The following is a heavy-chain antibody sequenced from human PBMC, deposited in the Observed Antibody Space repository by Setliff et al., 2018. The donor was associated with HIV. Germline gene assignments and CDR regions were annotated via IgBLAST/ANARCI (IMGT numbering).Heavy chain of an antibody. J-gene: IGHJ3*02. D-gene: IGHD6-19*01. V-gene: IGHV5-10-1*01. CDR1: GKSLSNYW. Sequence: GESLKISCKGSGKSLSNYWINWVRQMPGKGLEWMGRIDPSDSYINYGPSFQGHVTISADKSTNTAFLQWSSLKASDSAMDYCSRGIAVAGHDFANTPGDIWGQGTMVTVSS. CDR3: SRGIAVAGHDFANTPGDI. CDR2: IDPSDSYI.